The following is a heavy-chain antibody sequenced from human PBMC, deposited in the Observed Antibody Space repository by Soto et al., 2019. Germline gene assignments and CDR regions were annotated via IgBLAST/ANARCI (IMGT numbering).Heavy chain of an antibody. CDR2: ISGSGGTT. CDR3: ARYRVNSSNYGMDV. CDR1: GFSFSNYA. D-gene: IGHD6-13*01. Sequence: PGGSLRLSCAASGFSFSNYAMSWVRQAPGKGLEWVSGISGSGGTTYYADSVKGRFTTSRDNSKNTLDLQMSSLRAEDTAVYYCARYRVNSSNYGMDVWGQGTTVTVSS. J-gene: IGHJ6*02. V-gene: IGHV3-23*01.